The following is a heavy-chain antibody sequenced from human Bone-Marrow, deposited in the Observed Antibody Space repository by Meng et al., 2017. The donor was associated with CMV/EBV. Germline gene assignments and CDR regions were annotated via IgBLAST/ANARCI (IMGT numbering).Heavy chain of an antibody. J-gene: IGHJ4*02. CDR1: GASITNEGFY. Sequence: SETLSLTCSVSGASITNEGFYWGWIRQPPGKGLEWIGAISYSGNTFYNPSLKSRVTVSADTSKNHFSLSLTSVTAADTAIYYCARLDPWLQVDYWGQGPLVTGYS. V-gene: IGHV4-39*02. D-gene: IGHD5-12*01. CDR2: ISYSGNT. CDR3: ARLDPWLQVDY.